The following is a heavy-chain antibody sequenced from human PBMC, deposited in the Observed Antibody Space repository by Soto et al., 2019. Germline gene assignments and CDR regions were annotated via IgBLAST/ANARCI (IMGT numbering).Heavy chain of an antibody. CDR3: ARDLGVVAATYNWFDP. J-gene: IGHJ5*02. CDR2: MYYSGST. Sequence: QLQLQESGPGLVKPSETLSLTCSVSGGSISSSSYYWGWIRQPPGKGLEWIGSMYYSGSTYYNPSLKSRVTISVDTSKNQFSLKLSSVTAADTAVYYCARDLGVVAATYNWFDPWGQGTLVTVSS. V-gene: IGHV4-39*02. CDR1: GGSISSSSYY. D-gene: IGHD2-15*01.